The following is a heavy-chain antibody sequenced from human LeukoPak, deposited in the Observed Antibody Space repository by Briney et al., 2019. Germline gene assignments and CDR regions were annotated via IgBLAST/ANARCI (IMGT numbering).Heavy chain of an antibody. Sequence: SVKVSCKASGGTFSSYAISWVRQAPGQGLEWMGGIIPIFDTANYAQKFQGRVTITTDESTSTAYMELSSLRSEDTAVYYCARQGVVISENWFDSWGQGTLVTVSS. CDR2: IIPIFDTA. D-gene: IGHD3-22*01. V-gene: IGHV1-69*05. J-gene: IGHJ5*01. CDR1: GGTFSSYA. CDR3: ARQGVVISENWFDS.